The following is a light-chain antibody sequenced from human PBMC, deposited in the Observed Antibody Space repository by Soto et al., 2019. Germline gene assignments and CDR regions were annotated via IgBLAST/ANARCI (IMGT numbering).Light chain of an antibody. CDR1: QSVRNSY. J-gene: IGKJ4*01. Sequence: EIVLTQSPGTLSLSPGERATLSCRASQSVRNSYLAWYQQKPGQAPRLLIYDASSRTSGVPDRFSGGGSGTEFTLPISRLEPEDFAVYYCQQYGSSPPVTFGGGTKVEIK. V-gene: IGKV3-20*01. CDR2: DAS. CDR3: QQYGSSPPVT.